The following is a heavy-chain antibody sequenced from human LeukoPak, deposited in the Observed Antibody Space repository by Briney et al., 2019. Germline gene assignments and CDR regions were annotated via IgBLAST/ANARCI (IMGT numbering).Heavy chain of an antibody. CDR1: GFTFNNYA. D-gene: IGHD3-16*02. V-gene: IGHV3-30*03. J-gene: IGHJ4*02. Sequence: GGSLRLSCAASGFTFNNYAMHWVRQAPGKGLEWVALISYDGSDKYYADSVKGRLTISRDNSKNTLYLQMNSLKTEDTAVYYCTTDYYDYVWGSYRPEYWGQGTLVTVSS. CDR2: ISYDGSDK. CDR3: TTDYYDYVWGSYRPEY.